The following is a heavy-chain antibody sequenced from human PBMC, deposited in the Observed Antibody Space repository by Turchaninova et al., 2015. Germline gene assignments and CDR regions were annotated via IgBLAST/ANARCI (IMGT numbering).Heavy chain of an antibody. CDR3: CSYDYIRGSQNN. D-gene: IGHD3-16*01. J-gene: IGHJ4*02. Sequence: EVQLVGSGGGLVQPGGSVRLSCVVSGFTFSSYESTWVRQAPGKGLEWISYISTAGSIVHYADSVRGRFTISRDNAKNSLYLQMNSLRDEDTAIYYCCSYDYIRGSQNNWGQGTLVTVSS. V-gene: IGHV3-48*03. CDR2: ISTAGSIV. CDR1: GFTFSSYE.